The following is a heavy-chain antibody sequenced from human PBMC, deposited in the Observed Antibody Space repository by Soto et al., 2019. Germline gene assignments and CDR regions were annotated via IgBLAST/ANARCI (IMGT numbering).Heavy chain of an antibody. CDR3: AVSYCGGDCYPNLLRL. CDR2: FDPEGGEA. V-gene: IGHV1-24*01. J-gene: IGHJ4*02. D-gene: IGHD2-21*02. CDR1: GHTLTEFS. Sequence: ASVKVSCKISGHTLTEFSIHWVRQAPGKGLEWMGGFDPEGGEAIYAQKWHGRVTVTEDTVTDTAYMELSSLRSEDTAVYYCAVSYCGGDCYPNLLRLWGQGTLVTAPQ.